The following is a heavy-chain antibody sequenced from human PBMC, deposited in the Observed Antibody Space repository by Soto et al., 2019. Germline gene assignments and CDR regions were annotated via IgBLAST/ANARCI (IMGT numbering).Heavy chain of an antibody. V-gene: IGHV4-59*02. J-gene: IGHJ4*02. D-gene: IGHD2-2*03. CDR3: AREGNLGRWIQPLDS. CDR2: IHYNGNT. Sequence: PSESLSLTCTVSGYSVRSYSWRWIRQPPGKGLEWMGNIHYNGNTKYSPSLKSRVTMSVDTSKNHFSLKLISVTTADTAVYFCAREGNLGRWIQPLDSWGQGTLVTVS. CDR1: GYSVRSYS.